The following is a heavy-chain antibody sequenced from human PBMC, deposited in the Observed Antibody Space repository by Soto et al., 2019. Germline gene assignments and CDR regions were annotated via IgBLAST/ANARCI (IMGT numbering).Heavy chain of an antibody. CDR3: ARDVPDTSLFFYYYGMDV. V-gene: IGHV1-18*01. Sequence: QVHLVQSGAEVRKPGASVKVSCKASGYSFTSYGISWVRQAPGQGLEWMGWISTDNGNTNYAHNLQGSVSMTIDPSTSTGYMELWSLGSDDTAVYYCARDVPDTSLFFYYYGMDVWGQGTTVTVSS. D-gene: IGHD2-21*01. CDR1: GYSFTSYG. J-gene: IGHJ6*02. CDR2: ISTDNGNT.